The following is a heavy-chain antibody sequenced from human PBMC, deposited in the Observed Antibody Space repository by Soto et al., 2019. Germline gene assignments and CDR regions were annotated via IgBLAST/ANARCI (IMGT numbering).Heavy chain of an antibody. D-gene: IGHD3-10*01. CDR1: GFSLSNYA. J-gene: IGHJ4*02. Sequence: PGGSLRLSCAVSGFSLSNYAMSWVRQAPGKGLEWVSAISGSGSNTYYIDSVKGRFTISRDRSKTTLFLQMNNLRAEDTAVYYCAKGGITLVRGSFDYWGQGA. V-gene: IGHV3-23*01. CDR3: AKGGITLVRGSFDY. CDR2: ISGSGSNT.